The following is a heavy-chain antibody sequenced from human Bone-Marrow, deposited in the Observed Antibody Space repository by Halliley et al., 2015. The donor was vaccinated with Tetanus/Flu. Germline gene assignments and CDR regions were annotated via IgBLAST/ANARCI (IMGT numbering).Heavy chain of an antibody. Sequence: MGRIAPRDSYTNYSPSFQGHVTISVDNSTSTAYLQRSSLKASDTATYYCARPPYCTNGVCDDYWGQGTLVTVSS. D-gene: IGHD2-8*01. J-gene: IGHJ4*02. CDR2: IAPRDSYT. V-gene: IGHV5-10-1*01. CDR3: ARPPYCTNGVCDDY.